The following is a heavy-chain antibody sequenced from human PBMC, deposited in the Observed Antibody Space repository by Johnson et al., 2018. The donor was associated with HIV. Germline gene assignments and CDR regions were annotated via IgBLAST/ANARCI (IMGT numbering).Heavy chain of an antibody. CDR2: IYSGGST. J-gene: IGHJ3*02. V-gene: IGHV3-13*01. D-gene: IGHD6-6*01. CDR3: ASGVTARAPLLI. CDR1: GFTFSRYW. Sequence: VQLVESGGGLVQPGGSLRLSCAGSGFTFSRYWMHWVRQAPGKGLEWVSVIYSGGSTYYPGSVKGRFTISRENAKNSLYLQMNSLRAGDTAVYYCASGVTARAPLLIWGQGTMVTVSS.